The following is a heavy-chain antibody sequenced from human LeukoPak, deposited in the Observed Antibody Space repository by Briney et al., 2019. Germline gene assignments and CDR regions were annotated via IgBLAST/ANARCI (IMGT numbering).Heavy chain of an antibody. CDR2: ISAYNGNT. D-gene: IGHD1-26*01. J-gene: IGHJ6*03. CDR3: AREIVAMEWELIRYYYMDV. CDR1: GYTFTRYG. V-gene: IGHV1-18*04. Sequence: GASVKVSCKASGYTFTRYGISWVRQAPGQGLEWMGWISAYNGNTKYAQKLQGRVTMTTGTSTSTAYMELRSLRSDDTAVYYCAREIVAMEWELIRYYYMDVWGKGTTVTVSS.